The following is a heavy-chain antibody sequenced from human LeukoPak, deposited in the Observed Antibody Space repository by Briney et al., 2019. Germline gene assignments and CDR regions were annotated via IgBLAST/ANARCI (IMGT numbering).Heavy chain of an antibody. V-gene: IGHV3-48*01. Sequence: PGGSLRLSCAASGFTFSSNTMNWVRQAPGKGLEWVSYISSSRGTIYYADSVKGRFTISRDNAKNSLHLQMNSLRAEDTAVYYCARDLDYAFDYWGQGTLVTVSS. CDR3: ARDLDYAFDY. J-gene: IGHJ4*02. D-gene: IGHD4-17*01. CDR1: GFTFSSNT. CDR2: ISSSRGTI.